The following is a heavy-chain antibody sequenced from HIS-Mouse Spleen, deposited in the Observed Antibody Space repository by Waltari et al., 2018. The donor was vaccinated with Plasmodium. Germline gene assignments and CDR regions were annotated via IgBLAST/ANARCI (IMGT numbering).Heavy chain of an antibody. CDR3: ARAYYDCWSGYRFDY. V-gene: IGHV4-34*01. D-gene: IGHD3-3*01. Sequence: QVQLQQWGAGLLKPSETLSLTCAVYGGSFSGYYWSWIRQPPGKGLGWIGEINPSGSTNYNPSRKSRVTISVDTSKNQFSLKLSSVTAADTAVYYCARAYYDCWSGYRFDYWGQGTLVTVSS. CDR1: GGSFSGYY. CDR2: INPSGST. J-gene: IGHJ4*02.